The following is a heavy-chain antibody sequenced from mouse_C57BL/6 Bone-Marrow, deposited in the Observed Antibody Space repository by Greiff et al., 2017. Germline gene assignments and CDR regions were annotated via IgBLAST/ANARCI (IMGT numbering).Heavy chain of an antibody. CDR3: ARGPFFAY. V-gene: IGHV2-2*01. Sequence: VQLKESGPGLVQPSQSLSITCTVSGFSLTSYGVHWVRQSPGKGLEWLGVIWRGGSTDYNAAFISRLSISKDNSKSQVFFKMNSLQADDTAIYYCARGPFFAYWGQGTLVTVSA. J-gene: IGHJ3*01. CDR2: IWRGGST. CDR1: GFSLTSYG.